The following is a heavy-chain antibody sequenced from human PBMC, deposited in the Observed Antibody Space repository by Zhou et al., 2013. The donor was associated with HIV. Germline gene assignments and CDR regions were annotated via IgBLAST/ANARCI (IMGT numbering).Heavy chain of an antibody. D-gene: IGHD1-26*01. V-gene: IGHV1-18*01. Sequence: QVLLVQSGAEVKKPGASVKVSCKASGYSFTSHGISWVRQAPGQGLEWMGRISVYNGKTNYAQKVQDRVTMTADTSTSTSYLELRSLKSDDTAVYYCARDLGGSYKPFDFWGQGTLVTVSS. CDR1: GYSFTSHG. CDR3: ARDLGGSYKPFDF. J-gene: IGHJ4*02. CDR2: ISVYNGKT.